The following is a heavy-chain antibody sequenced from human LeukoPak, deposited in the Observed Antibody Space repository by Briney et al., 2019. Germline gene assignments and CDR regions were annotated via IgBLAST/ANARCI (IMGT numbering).Heavy chain of an antibody. CDR3: AQDGPGIRGSFDI. D-gene: IGHD3-10*01. CDR2: IYYSGNT. CDR1: GGSISGYY. Sequence: SETLSLTCTVSGGSISGYYWSWIRLPPGKGLEWLGYIYYSGNTNYNPSLKSRVTISVDTSKNQFSLMLSSVTAADTAVYYCAQDGPGIRGSFDIWGQGTMVTVPS. V-gene: IGHV4-59*01. J-gene: IGHJ3*02.